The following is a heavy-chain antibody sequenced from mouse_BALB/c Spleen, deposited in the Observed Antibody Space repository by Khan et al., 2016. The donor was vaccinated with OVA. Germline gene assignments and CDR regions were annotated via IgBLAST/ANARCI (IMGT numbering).Heavy chain of an antibody. V-gene: IGHV1S136*01. CDR2: IYPFNDDT. CDR1: GYTFTSYV. D-gene: IGHD1-1*01. CDR3: APVGNYYESFAY. Sequence: EVELVESGPELVKPGASVKMSCKASGYTFTSYVMHWVKQKPGLGLEWIGYIYPFNDDTKYNEKFKGKATLTSDKSSSTAYMELSSLTSEDSAVYYWAPVGNYYESFAYWGQGTLVTVSA. J-gene: IGHJ3*01.